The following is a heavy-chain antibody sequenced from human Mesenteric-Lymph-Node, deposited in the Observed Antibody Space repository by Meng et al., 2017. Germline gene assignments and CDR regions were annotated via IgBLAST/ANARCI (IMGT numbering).Heavy chain of an antibody. CDR1: GGSINSDYHY. J-gene: IGHJ5*02. CDR3: AGTKWLGGLGCFDP. V-gene: IGHV4-61*03. Sequence: SETLSLTCSVSGGSINSDYHYWSWIRQPPGKGLEWIGYIYYSGTTNFNPSLKSRVTISIDTSKNHFSLNLSSVTAADTAVYYCAGTKWLGGLGCFDPWGQGTLVTVSS. D-gene: IGHD6-19*01. CDR2: IYYSGTT.